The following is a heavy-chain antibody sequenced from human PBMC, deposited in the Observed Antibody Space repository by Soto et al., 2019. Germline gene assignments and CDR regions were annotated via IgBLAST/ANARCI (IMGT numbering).Heavy chain of an antibody. V-gene: IGHV4-30-2*01. CDR2: IYHSGST. CDR3: ARGLGP. Sequence: SETLSLTCAVSGGSMSSGGYFWSWIRQPPGKGLEWIGYIYHSGSTYYNTSLKSRVTISVDRSKNQFSLKLSSVTAADTAVYYCARGLGPWGQGTLVTVSS. J-gene: IGHJ5*02. CDR1: GGSMSSGGYF. D-gene: IGHD3-10*01.